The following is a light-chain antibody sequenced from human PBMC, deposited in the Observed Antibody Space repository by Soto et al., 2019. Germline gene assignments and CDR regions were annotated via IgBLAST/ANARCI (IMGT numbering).Light chain of an antibody. J-gene: IGLJ3*02. Sequence: QSALTQPPSASGSPGQSVTISSTGTSSDVGGYNYVSWYQQYPGRAPKLLIYEVTKRPSRVPDRFSGSKSGNTASLTVSGLQAEDEADYYCSSYAASNNFYFVFGGGTKVTVL. CDR1: SSDVGGYNY. V-gene: IGLV2-8*01. CDR3: SSYAASNNFYFV. CDR2: EVT.